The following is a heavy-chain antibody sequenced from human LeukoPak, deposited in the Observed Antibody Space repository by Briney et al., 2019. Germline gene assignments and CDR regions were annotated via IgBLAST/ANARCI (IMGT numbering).Heavy chain of an antibody. CDR2: IYYSGST. CDR1: GVSISSSSYY. D-gene: IGHD6-13*01. J-gene: IGHJ6*03. CDR3: ARLMWGAAACMDV. V-gene: IGHV4-39*01. Sequence: SETLSLTCTVSGVSISSSSYYWGWIRQPPGKGLEWIGSIYYSGSTYYNPSLKSRVTISVDTSKNQFSLKLSSVTAADTAVYYCARLMWGAAACMDVWGKGTTVTVSS.